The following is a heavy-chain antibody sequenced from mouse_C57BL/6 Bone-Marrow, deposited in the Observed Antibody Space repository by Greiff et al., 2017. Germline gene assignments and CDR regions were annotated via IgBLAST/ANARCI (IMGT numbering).Heavy chain of an antibody. J-gene: IGHJ3*01. CDR1: GYTFTDYN. CDR2: INPNNGGT. Sequence: VQLQQSGPELVKPGASVKIPCKASGYTFTDYNMDWVKQSHGKSLEWIGDINPNNGGTIYNQKFKGKATLTVDKSSSTAYMERRSLTSEDTAVYYCAGYDNGGFAYWGQGTLVTVSA. CDR3: AGYDNGGFAY. D-gene: IGHD2-10*02. V-gene: IGHV1-18*01.